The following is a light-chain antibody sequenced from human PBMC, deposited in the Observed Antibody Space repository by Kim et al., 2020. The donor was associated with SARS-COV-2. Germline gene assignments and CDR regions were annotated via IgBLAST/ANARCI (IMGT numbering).Light chain of an antibody. CDR1: QSISSH. J-gene: IGKJ3*01. CDR3: QQSYITPFT. CDR2: AAS. Sequence: ASVGDRVTITCRTSQSISSHLNWYQQKPGRAPKLLISAASTLQGGVPVRFSGSGSETDFTLTISSLQPEDFATYFCQQSYITPFTFVPGTKVDIK. V-gene: IGKV1-39*01.